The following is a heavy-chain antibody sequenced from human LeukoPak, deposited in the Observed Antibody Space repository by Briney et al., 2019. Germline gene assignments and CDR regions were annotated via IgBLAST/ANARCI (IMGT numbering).Heavy chain of an antibody. CDR2: IYYSAST. J-gene: IGHJ4*02. Sequence: SETLSLTCTVSGGSISSYYWSWIRQPPGKGLEWIGYIYYSASTNYNPSLKSRVTISVDTSKNQFSLRLTSVTAADTAVYYCARQTGSGLFILSGGQGTLVTVSS. V-gene: IGHV4-59*08. CDR1: GGSISSYY. CDR3: ARQTGSGLFILS. D-gene: IGHD3/OR15-3a*01.